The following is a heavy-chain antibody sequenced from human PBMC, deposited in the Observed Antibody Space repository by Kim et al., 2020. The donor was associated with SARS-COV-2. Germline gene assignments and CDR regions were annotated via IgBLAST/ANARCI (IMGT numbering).Heavy chain of an antibody. CDR2: ISYDGSNK. CDR1: GFTFSSYA. Sequence: GGSLRLSCAASGFTFSSYAMHWVRQAPGKGLEWVAVISYDGSNKYYADSVKGRFTISRDNSKNTLYLQMNSLRAEDTAVYYCARGGSYSSGWYSFYYYYG. J-gene: IGHJ6*01. D-gene: IGHD6-19*01. V-gene: IGHV3-30-3*01. CDR3: ARGGSYSSGWYSFYYYYG.